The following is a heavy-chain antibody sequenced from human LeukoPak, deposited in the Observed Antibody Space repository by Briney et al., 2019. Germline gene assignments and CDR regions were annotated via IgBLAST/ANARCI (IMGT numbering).Heavy chain of an antibody. D-gene: IGHD4-17*01. Sequence: GGSLRLSCAASGFTVSSNYMSWVRQAPGKGLEWVSVIYSGGSTYYADSVKGRFTISRDNSKNTVYLQMNRLRAEDTAVYYCARATASRFDYWGQGTLVTVSS. CDR2: IYSGGST. V-gene: IGHV3-53*01. CDR3: ARATASRFDY. CDR1: GFTVSSNY. J-gene: IGHJ4*02.